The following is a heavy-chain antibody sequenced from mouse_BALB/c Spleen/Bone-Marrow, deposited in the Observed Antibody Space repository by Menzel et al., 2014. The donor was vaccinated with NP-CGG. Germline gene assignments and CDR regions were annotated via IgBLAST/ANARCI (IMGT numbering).Heavy chain of an antibody. CDR3: TRGDYRYPWFAY. Sequence: QVQLQQSGAELVKPGASVKMSCEASGYTFTSYWMHWVKQRPGQGLEWIGVIDPSDSYTSYNQKFKGKATLTVDTSSSTAYMQLSSLTSEDSAVYYCTRGDYRYPWFAYWGQGTLVTVSA. CDR1: GYTFTSYW. D-gene: IGHD2-14*01. V-gene: IGHV1S127*01. CDR2: IDPSDSYT. J-gene: IGHJ3*01.